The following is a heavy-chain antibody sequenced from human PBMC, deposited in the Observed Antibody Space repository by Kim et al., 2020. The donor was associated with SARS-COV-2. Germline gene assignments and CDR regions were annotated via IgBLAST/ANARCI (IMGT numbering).Heavy chain of an antibody. CDR1: GFTFSSYG. V-gene: IGHV3-30*18. D-gene: IGHD3-16*02. CDR2: ISYDGSNK. J-gene: IGHJ4*02. CDR3: AKDPYYDYVWGSYRPNYYFDY. Sequence: GGSLRLSCAASGFTFSSYGMHWVRQAPGKGLEWVAVISYDGSNKYYADSVKGRFTISRDNSKNTLYLQMNSLRAEDTAVYYCAKDPYYDYVWGSYRPNYYFDYWGQGTLVTVSS.